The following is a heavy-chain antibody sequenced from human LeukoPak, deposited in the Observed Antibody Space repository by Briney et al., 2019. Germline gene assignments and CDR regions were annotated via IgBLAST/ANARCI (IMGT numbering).Heavy chain of an antibody. D-gene: IGHD3-3*01. J-gene: IGHJ1*01. V-gene: IGHV1-69*05. Sequence: GASVKVSFKASGGTFNSYAISWVRQAPGQGLEWMGGIIPIFGTANYAQKFQGRVTITTDESTSTAYMELSSLRSEDTAVYYCARGSEGFLEWGFQHWGQGTLVTVSS. CDR1: GGTFNSYA. CDR2: IIPIFGTA. CDR3: ARGSEGFLEWGFQH.